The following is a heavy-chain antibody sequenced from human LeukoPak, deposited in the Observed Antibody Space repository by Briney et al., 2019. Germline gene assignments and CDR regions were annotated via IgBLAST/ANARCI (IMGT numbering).Heavy chain of an antibody. D-gene: IGHD6-19*01. Sequence: SETLSLACTVSGGSISSYYWSWIRQPPGRGLEWLGYIYYSGSTNYNPSLKSRVTISVDTSKNQFSLKLSSVTAADTAVYYCARAGGYSSLDYWGQGTLVTVSS. CDR2: IYYSGST. CDR1: GGSISSYY. CDR3: ARAGGYSSLDY. V-gene: IGHV4-59*01. J-gene: IGHJ4*02.